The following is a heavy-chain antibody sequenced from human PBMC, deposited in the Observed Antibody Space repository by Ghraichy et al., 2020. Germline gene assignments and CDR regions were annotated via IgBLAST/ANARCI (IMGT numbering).Heavy chain of an antibody. CDR2: ISSSSSYT. Sequence: GGSLRLSCAASGFTFSDYYMSWIRQAPGKGLEWVSYISSSSSYTNYADSVKGRFTISRDNAKNSLYLQMNSLRAEDTAVYYCARDPHPITMVPPPYLYYYYYYGMDVWGQGTTVTVSS. J-gene: IGHJ6*02. CDR3: ARDPHPITMVPPPYLYYYYYYGMDV. D-gene: IGHD3-10*01. V-gene: IGHV3-11*06. CDR1: GFTFSDYY.